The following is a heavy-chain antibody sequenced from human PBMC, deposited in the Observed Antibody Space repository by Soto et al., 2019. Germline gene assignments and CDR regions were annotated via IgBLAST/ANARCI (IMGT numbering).Heavy chain of an antibody. D-gene: IGHD4-17*01. Sequence: PSQTLSLTCAISGDSVSSNRAAWNWIRQSPSRGLEWLGRTYYRSKWYDDYAVSVKGRITINPDTSKNQFSLHLNFVTPEDTAVYYCASEGAASTDYGGNIDYRGPGTLVTVSS. CDR1: GDSVSSNRAA. V-gene: IGHV6-1*01. CDR3: ASEGAASTDYGGNIDY. CDR2: TYYRSKWYD. J-gene: IGHJ4*02.